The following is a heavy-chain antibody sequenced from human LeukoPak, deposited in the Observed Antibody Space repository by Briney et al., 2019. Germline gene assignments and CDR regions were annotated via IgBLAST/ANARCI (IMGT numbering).Heavy chain of an antibody. J-gene: IGHJ4*02. V-gene: IGHV3-23*01. D-gene: IGHD1-26*01. Sequence: GGSLRLSCVVSGITLSNYAMSWVRQAPGKGLEWVSGISGSAGGTNYADSVKGRFTISRDNSKNTLYLQMNSLRAEDTAVYYCARGGSYGSHPDYWGQGTLVTVSS. CDR2: ISGSAGGT. CDR3: ARGGSYGSHPDY. CDR1: GITLSNYA.